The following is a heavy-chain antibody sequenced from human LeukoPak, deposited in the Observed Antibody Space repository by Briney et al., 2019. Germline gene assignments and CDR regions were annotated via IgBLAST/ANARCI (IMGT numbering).Heavy chain of an antibody. Sequence: SVKVSCKASGGTFSSYGISWARQAPGQGLEWMGGIIPIFGTANYAQKFQGRVTITADESTSTAYMELSSLRSEDTAVYYCARAGYLTMTPGGYFDYWGQGTLVTVSS. CDR3: ARAGYLTMTPGGYFDY. CDR1: GGTFSSYG. V-gene: IGHV1-69*13. J-gene: IGHJ4*02. D-gene: IGHD6-13*01. CDR2: IIPIFGTA.